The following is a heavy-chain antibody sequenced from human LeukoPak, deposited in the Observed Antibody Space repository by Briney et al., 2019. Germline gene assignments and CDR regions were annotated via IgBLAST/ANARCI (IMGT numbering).Heavy chain of an antibody. CDR1: GYIFTHYW. D-gene: IGHD3-10*01. CDR2: IYPADSDT. Sequence: GESLKISCQVSGYIFTHYWIGWVRQVAGKGLESMGLIYPADSDTTYSPSFQGQVTISAAKSISTVYLQWSSLRASDTAMYYCARQSRDGSKTRGYYFDYWGQGTLVTVSS. V-gene: IGHV5-51*01. CDR3: ARQSRDGSKTRGYYFDY. J-gene: IGHJ4*02.